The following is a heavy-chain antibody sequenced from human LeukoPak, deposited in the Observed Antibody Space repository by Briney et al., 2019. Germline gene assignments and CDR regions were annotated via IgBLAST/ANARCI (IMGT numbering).Heavy chain of an antibody. D-gene: IGHD1-26*01. V-gene: IGHV3-30*04. CDR2: ISYDGSTI. J-gene: IGHJ4*02. CDR3: ARPIYSGTYPDEGFDY. CDR1: GFTFSSYT. Sequence: PGGSLRLSCAASGFTFSSYTMTWVRQAPGKGLEWVSVISYDGSTIYYADSVKGRFTISRDNSKDTVYLQMNSLRGDDTAVYYCARPIYSGTYPDEGFDYWGQGILVTVSS.